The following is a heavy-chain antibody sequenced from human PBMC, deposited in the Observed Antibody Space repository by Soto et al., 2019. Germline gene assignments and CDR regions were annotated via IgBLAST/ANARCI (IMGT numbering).Heavy chain of an antibody. CDR1: GFSLSTSGVG. J-gene: IGHJ4*02. CDR3: AQTVFRACCGYYSAPFDD. CDR2: IYWNDDK. D-gene: IGHD3-22*01. V-gene: IGHV2-5*01. Sequence: QITLKESGPTLVKPTQTLTLTCTFSGFSLSTSGVGVGWIRQPPGKALEWLALIYWNDDKRYSPSLKSRLTITKDTSKNQVFRTMTYMDPVDTATYYWAQTVFRACCGYYSAPFDDWGQGTLVTVSS.